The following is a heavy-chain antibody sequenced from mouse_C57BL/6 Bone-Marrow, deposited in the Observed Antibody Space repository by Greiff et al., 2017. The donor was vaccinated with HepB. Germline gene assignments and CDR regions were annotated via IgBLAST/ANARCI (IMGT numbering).Heavy chain of an antibody. V-gene: IGHV5-2*01. Sequence: DVHLVESGGGLVQPGESLKLSCESNEYEFPSHDMSWVRKTPEKRLELVAAINSDGGSTYYPDTMERRFIISRDNTKKTLYLQMSSLRSEDTALYYCARHGYYGSSYVWFAYWGQGTLVTVSA. D-gene: IGHD1-1*01. J-gene: IGHJ3*01. CDR2: INSDGGST. CDR3: ARHGYYGSSYVWFAY. CDR1: EYEFPSHD.